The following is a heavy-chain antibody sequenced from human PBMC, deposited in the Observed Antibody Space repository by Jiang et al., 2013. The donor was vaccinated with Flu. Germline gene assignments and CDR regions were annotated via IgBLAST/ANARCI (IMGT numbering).Heavy chain of an antibody. J-gene: IGHJ3*02. CDR2: MNPNSSNT. CDR1: GYTFTHHD. D-gene: IGHD6-19*01. Sequence: AEVKKPGASVKVSCKASGYTFTHHDVNWVRQAPGQGLEWMGWMNPNSSNTDYAEKFQGRVTMTRSTAISTAYMELRSLASEDTAVYYCARAVAGSDDTFDIWGQGTVVIVSS. CDR3: ARAVAGSDDTFDI. V-gene: IGHV1-8*01.